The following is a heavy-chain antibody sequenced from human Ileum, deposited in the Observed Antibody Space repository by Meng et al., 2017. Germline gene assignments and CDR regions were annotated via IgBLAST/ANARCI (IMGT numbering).Heavy chain of an antibody. J-gene: IGHJ4*02. CDR1: GDSSSTTNW. CDR2: IYHSGLV. Sequence: VTLQESGPGLVKPSRTLSLTCAVSGDSSSTTNWWNWVRQPPGEGLEWIGEIYHSGLVNYNLSLKSRVTLSIDKSKNQFSLKLISVTAADTGVYYCAANSGKKMHSWGQGTLVTVSS. V-gene: IGHV4-4*02. CDR3: AANSGKKMHS. D-gene: IGHD4-23*01.